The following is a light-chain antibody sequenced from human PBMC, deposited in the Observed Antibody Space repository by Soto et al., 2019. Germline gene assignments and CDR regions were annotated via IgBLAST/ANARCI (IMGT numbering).Light chain of an antibody. CDR1: QSVSSRY. CDR3: QHYGSSPPIT. V-gene: IGKV3-20*01. Sequence: EIVLTQSPGTLSLSPGERATLSCRASQSVSSRYLGWYQQKPGQAPRLLIYRTSSRTTVIPDRFSGSGSVTDFTLTISRLEPEDIAVYYCQHYGSSPPITFGQGTRLDIK. J-gene: IGKJ5*01. CDR2: RTS.